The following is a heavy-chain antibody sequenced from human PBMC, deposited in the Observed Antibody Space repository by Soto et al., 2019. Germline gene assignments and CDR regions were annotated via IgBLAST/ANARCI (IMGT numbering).Heavy chain of an antibody. CDR3: VRTGMDV. J-gene: IGHJ6*02. V-gene: IGHV4-34*01. CDR1: VGSFSGYF. CDR2: INHSGYT. Sequence: SETLSLACAVYVGSFSGYFWSWIRQPPGKGLEWIGEINHSGYTNYNPSLKSRVTISVDTSRSQFSLKLSSVTAADTAVYYCVRTGMDVWGQGTTVTVSS.